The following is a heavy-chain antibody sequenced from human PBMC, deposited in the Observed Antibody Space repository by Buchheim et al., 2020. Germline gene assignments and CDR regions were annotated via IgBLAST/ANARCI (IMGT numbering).Heavy chain of an antibody. V-gene: IGHV3-33*01. CDR1: GFTFSSYG. CDR3: ARADGYYSDSLDY. Sequence: QEQLVESGGGVVQPGRSLRLSCAASGFTFSSYGMHWVRQAPGKGLEWVAVIWYDGSNKYYADSVKGRFTIPRANSKNTLYLQMNSLRAEDTAVYYCARADGYYSDSLDYWGQGTL. D-gene: IGHD3-22*01. CDR2: IWYDGSNK. J-gene: IGHJ4*02.